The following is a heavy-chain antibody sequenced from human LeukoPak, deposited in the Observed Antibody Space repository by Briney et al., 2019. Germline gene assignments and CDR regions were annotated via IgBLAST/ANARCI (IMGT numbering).Heavy chain of an antibody. Sequence: PGGSLRLSCAASGFTFSSYWMSWVRQAPGKGLEWVANIKQDGSEKYYVDSVKGRFTISRDNAKNSLYLQMNSLRAEDTAVYYCARGSYSGYDLRPVDYWGQGTLVTVSS. CDR3: ARGSYSGYDLRPVDY. D-gene: IGHD5-12*01. J-gene: IGHJ4*02. V-gene: IGHV3-7*03. CDR1: GFTFSSYW. CDR2: IKQDGSEK.